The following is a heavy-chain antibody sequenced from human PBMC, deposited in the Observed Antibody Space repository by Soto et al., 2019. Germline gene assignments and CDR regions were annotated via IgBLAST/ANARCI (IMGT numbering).Heavy chain of an antibody. Sequence: ASVKVSCKASGYTFTSYGISWVRQAPGQGLEWMGWISAYNGNTNYAQKLQGRVTMTTDTSTSTAYMELRSLRSDDTAVYYCARTVSAAVHTALDFDYWGQGTLVTVSS. D-gene: IGHD6-13*01. J-gene: IGHJ4*02. CDR1: GYTFTSYG. CDR3: ARTVSAAVHTALDFDY. V-gene: IGHV1-18*01. CDR2: ISAYNGNT.